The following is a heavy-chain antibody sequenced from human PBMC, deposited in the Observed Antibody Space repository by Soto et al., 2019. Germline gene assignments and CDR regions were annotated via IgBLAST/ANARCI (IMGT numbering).Heavy chain of an antibody. D-gene: IGHD3-22*01. V-gene: IGHV1-24*01. CDR2: FDPEDGET. J-gene: IGHJ5*02. Sequence: ASVKVSCKVSGYTLTELSMHWVRQAPGKGLEWMGGFDPEDGETIYAQKFQGRVTMTEDTSTDTAYMGLSSLRSEDTAVYYCATDRYDSSGYYYHWFDPWGQGTLVTVSS. CDR1: GYTLTELS. CDR3: ATDRYDSSGYYYHWFDP.